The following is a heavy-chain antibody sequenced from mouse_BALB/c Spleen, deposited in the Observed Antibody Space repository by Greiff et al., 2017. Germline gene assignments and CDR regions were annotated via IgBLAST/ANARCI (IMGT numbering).Heavy chain of an antibody. V-gene: IGHV1-87*01. J-gene: IGHJ4*01. CDR1: GYTFTSYW. D-gene: IGHD1-1*01. Sequence: VKLQESGAELARPGASVKLSCKASGYTFTSYWMQWVKQRPGQGLEWIGAIYPGDGDTRYTQKFKGKATLTADKSSSTAYMQLSSLASEDSAVYYCARWAFIPNYAMDYWGQGTSVTVSS. CDR3: ARWAFIPNYAMDY. CDR2: IYPGDGDT.